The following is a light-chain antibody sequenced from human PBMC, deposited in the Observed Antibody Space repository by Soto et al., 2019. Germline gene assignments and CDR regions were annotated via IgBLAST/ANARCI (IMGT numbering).Light chain of an antibody. CDR3: QHYRSAPFT. Sequence: EIVLTQSPGTLSLSPGERATLSCRASQSVSSYLAWYQQKPGQAPRLLIYDASNRATGIPARFSGSGSGTDFTLTISRLEPEDFAVYYCQHYRSAPFTFGPGTKVDIK. J-gene: IGKJ3*01. CDR2: DAS. V-gene: IGKV3-20*01. CDR1: QSVSSY.